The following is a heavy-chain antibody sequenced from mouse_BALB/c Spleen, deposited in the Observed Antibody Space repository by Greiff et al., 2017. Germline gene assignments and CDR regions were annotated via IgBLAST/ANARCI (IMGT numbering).Heavy chain of an antibody. V-gene: IGHV2-6-2*01. J-gene: IGHJ3*01. D-gene: IGHD1-1*01. CDR3: AREAYGSSYWFAY. CDR2: IWSDGST. Sequence: VQLQESGPDLVAPSQSLSITCTVSGFSLTSYGVHWVRQPPGKGLEWLVVIWSDGSTTYNSALKSRLSISKDNSKSQVFLKMNSLQTDDTARYYCAREAYGSSYWFAYWGQGTLVTVSA. CDR1: GFSLTSYG.